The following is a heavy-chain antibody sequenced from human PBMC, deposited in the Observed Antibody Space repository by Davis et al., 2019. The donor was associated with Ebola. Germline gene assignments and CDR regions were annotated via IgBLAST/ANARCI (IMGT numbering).Heavy chain of an antibody. Sequence: SETLSLTCTVFGGSISSYYWSWIRQPPGKGLEWIGYIYYSGSTNYNPSLKSRVTISVDTSKNQFSLKLSSVTAADTAVYYCARDQRYFDLWGRGTLVTVSS. J-gene: IGHJ2*01. V-gene: IGHV4-59*01. CDR1: GGSISSYY. CDR2: IYYSGST. CDR3: ARDQRYFDL.